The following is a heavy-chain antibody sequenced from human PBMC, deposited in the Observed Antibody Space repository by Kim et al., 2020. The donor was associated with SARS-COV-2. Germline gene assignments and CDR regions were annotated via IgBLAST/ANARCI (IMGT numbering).Heavy chain of an antibody. D-gene: IGHD2-15*01. CDR3: ARARRYCSGGSCYQFDY. Sequence: SETLSLTCTVSGGSISSGSYYWSWIRQPAGKGLEWIGRIYTSGSTNYNPSLKSRVTISVDTSKNQFSLKLSSVTAADTAVYYCARARRYCSGGSCYQFDYWGQGTLVTVSS. J-gene: IGHJ4*02. CDR2: IYTSGST. CDR1: GGSISSGSYY. V-gene: IGHV4-61*02.